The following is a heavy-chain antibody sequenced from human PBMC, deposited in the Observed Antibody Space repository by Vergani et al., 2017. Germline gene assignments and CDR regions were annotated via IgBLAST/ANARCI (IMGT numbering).Heavy chain of an antibody. CDR3: ARSTAITTVGSLDYKFGLDI. CDR2: IYNNGIT. Sequence: QVQLQESGPGLVKPSETLSLTCTVSGGSISSYYWSWVRQPPGKGLEWIGYIYNNGITKSSPSLKTRLTMSVDRSKRQFSLTLSSVTAGDTAVYYCARSTAITTVGSLDYKFGLDIWGQGTTVIVSS. CDR1: GGSISSYY. J-gene: IGHJ6*02. D-gene: IGHD4-23*01. V-gene: IGHV4-59*01.